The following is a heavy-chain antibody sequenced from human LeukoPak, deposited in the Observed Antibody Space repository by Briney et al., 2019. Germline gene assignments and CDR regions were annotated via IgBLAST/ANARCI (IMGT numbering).Heavy chain of an antibody. Sequence: GGSLRLSCAASRFTFSSYGMSWVRQAPGKGLEWVSAISGSDGTTYYADSVKGRFTISRDNSKNTLYLQMNSLRAEDTAVYYCAKDYYGSGRVNWFDPWGQGTLVTVSS. V-gene: IGHV3-23*01. CDR1: RFTFSSYG. CDR3: AKDYYGSGRVNWFDP. J-gene: IGHJ5*02. CDR2: ISGSDGTT. D-gene: IGHD3-10*01.